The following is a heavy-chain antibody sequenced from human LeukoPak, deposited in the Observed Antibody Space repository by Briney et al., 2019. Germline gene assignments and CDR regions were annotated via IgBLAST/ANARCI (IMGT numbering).Heavy chain of an antibody. D-gene: IGHD5-12*01. CDR2: ISGSGGST. CDR3: ARAPYSGYERPNDY. V-gene: IGHV3-23*01. J-gene: IGHJ4*02. CDR1: GFTFSSYG. Sequence: GGSLRLSCAASGFTFSSYGMSWVRQAPGKGLEWVSGISGSGGSTYYADSVKGRFTISRDNAKNSVYLDMNSLRVEDTAIYYCARAPYSGYERPNDYWGQGTLVTVSS.